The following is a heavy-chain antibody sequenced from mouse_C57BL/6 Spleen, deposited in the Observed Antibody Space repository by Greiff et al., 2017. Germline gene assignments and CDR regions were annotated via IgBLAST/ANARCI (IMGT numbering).Heavy chain of an antibody. D-gene: IGHD2-3*01. Sequence: EVQLQQSGPELVKPGASVKISCKASGYTFTDYYMNWVKQSHGRCLAWIGVINPNNGGTSYNQKFKGKATLTVDKSSSTAYMELRSLTSEDSAVYYCARKDDGYYRYYFDYWGQGTTLTVSS. J-gene: IGHJ2*01. CDR2: INPNNGGT. V-gene: IGHV1-26*01. CDR3: ARKDDGYYRYYFDY. CDR1: GYTFTDYY.